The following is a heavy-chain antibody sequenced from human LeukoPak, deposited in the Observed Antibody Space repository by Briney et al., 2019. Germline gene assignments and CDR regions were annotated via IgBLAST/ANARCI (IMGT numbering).Heavy chain of an antibody. CDR3: ARVWGAIDY. CDR1: GGTFSSYA. J-gene: IGHJ4*02. D-gene: IGHD1-26*01. Sequence: AASVKVSCTASGGTFSSYAISWVRQAPGQGLEWMGGIIPIFGTANYAQKFQGRVTITADESTSTAYMELSSLRSGDTAVYYCARVWGAIDYWGQGTLVTVSS. V-gene: IGHV1-69*13. CDR2: IIPIFGTA.